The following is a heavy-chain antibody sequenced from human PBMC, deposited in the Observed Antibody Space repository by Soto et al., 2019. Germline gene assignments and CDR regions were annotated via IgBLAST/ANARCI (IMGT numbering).Heavy chain of an antibody. V-gene: IGHV4-30-4*01. CDR3: AREVFRGYSCGYNWFDP. D-gene: IGHD5-18*01. CDR1: GCSISSGDYY. J-gene: IGHJ5*02. Sequence: PSETLSLTCTVSGCSISSGDYYWNWIRQPPGKGLEWIGYIYYSGSTYYNPSLKSRVTISVDTSKNQFSLKLSSVTAADTAVYYCAREVFRGYSCGYNWFDPWGQGTLVTVSS. CDR2: IYYSGST.